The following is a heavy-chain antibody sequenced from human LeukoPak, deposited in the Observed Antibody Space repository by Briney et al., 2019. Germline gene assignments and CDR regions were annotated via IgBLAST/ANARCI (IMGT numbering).Heavy chain of an antibody. V-gene: IGHV1-3*01. CDR1: GYTFTSYA. CDR2: INVGNGNT. CDR3: ARDPHYDILTGYYYGMDV. D-gene: IGHD3-9*01. J-gene: IGHJ6*02. Sequence: ASVKVSCKASGYTFTSYAMHWVRQAPGQRLEWMGWINVGNGNTKYSQKFQGRVTITRDTSASTAYMELSSLRSEDTAVYYCARDPHYDILTGYYYGMDVWGQGTTVTVSS.